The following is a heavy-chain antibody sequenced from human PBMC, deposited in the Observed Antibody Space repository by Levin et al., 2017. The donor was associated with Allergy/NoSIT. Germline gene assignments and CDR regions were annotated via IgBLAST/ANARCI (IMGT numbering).Heavy chain of an antibody. V-gene: IGHV4-39*01. CDR3: GRRGGSGWHGGFDY. D-gene: IGHD6-19*01. CDR1: GGSITITSYY. CDR2: IYFSGST. Sequence: ASETLSLICSVSGGSITITSYYWGWIRQPPGKGLEWIGNIYFSGSTYYSPSLKSRVTISVDTSKNQFSLSLTSVTAADTAVYYCGRRGGSGWHGGFDYWGEGTLVTVSS. J-gene: IGHJ4*02.